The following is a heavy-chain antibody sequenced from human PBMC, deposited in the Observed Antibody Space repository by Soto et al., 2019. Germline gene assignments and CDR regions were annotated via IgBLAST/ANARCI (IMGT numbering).Heavy chain of an antibody. D-gene: IGHD1-20*01. J-gene: IGHJ4*02. CDR2: ITNRATGDTT. Sequence: EVQLVESGGGLVQSGGSLRLSCTASGFSVRDHFMDWVRQTPGQGLEWLGQITNRATGDTTFYAASVKGRFTVSRDESSNSLYLQMNRLQTEDTAVYYWATSITQMLTDWGQGTLVAVAS. CDR3: ATSITQMLTD. V-gene: IGHV3-72*01. CDR1: GFSVRDHF.